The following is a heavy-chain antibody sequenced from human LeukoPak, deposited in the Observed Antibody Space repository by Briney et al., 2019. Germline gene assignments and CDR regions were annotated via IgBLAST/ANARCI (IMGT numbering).Heavy chain of an antibody. J-gene: IGHJ4*02. D-gene: IGHD2-15*01. Sequence: GGSLRLSCAASGVTFDDYAMHWVRQAPGKGLEWVSGISWNSGSIGYADSVKGRFTISRDNAKNPLYLQMNSLRAEDTALYYCAKEGVAATYNYWGQGTLVTVSS. V-gene: IGHV3-9*01. CDR3: AKEGVAATYNY. CDR1: GVTFDDYA. CDR2: ISWNSGSI.